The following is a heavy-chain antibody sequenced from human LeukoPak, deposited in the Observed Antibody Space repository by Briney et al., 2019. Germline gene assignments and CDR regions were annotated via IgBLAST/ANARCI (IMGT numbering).Heavy chain of an antibody. V-gene: IGHV4-4*02. CDR2: VHHGGAS. J-gene: IGHJ4*02. CDR1: GDSITSHSW. D-gene: IGHD6-19*01. Sequence: PSGTLSLTCAVSGDSITSHSWWSWVRQPPGKGLEWIGEVHHGGASNYDPSLESRVTISVDKSKNRFSLNLRSVTAADTATYYCASHVTVLGTRGFDFWGRGTLVTVS. CDR3: ASHVTVLGTRGFDF.